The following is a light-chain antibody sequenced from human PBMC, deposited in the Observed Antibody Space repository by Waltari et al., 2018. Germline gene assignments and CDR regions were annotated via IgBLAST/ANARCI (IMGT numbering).Light chain of an antibody. J-gene: IGLJ1*01. CDR1: HTDVGASNY. Sequence: QSALTQSASVSGSPGQSITISCTGSHTDVGASNYVSGYQQHPGKVPKFVIFDVSSRPSAVSHRFSGSKAGKTASLAISVLEPEDEADYYCGSYTTSNTHVFGTGTRVSVL. CDR2: DVS. CDR3: GSYTTSNTHV. V-gene: IGLV2-14*01.